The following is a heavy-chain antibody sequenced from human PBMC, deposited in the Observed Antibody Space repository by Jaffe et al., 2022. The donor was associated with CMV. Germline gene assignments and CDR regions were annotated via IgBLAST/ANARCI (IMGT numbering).Heavy chain of an antibody. D-gene: IGHD2-21*02. J-gene: IGHJ6*03. Sequence: QVQLQESGPGLVKPSETLSLTCTVSGGSISSYYWSWIRQPPGKGLEWIGYIYYSGSTNYNPSLKSRVTISVDTSKNQFSLKLSSVTAADTAVYYCARGVYCGGDCRGLRGTHYYYYYMDVWGKGTTVTVSS. CDR2: IYYSGST. CDR1: GGSISSYY. CDR3: ARGVYCGGDCRGLRGTHYYYYYMDV. V-gene: IGHV4-59*01.